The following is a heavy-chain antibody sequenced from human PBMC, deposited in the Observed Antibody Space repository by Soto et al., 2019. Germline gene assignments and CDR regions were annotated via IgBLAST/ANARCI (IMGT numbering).Heavy chain of an antibody. J-gene: IGHJ6*03. CDR3: ARGWIITYYDILTGYSSYYYYYYMDV. CDR1: GYTFTSYD. CDR2: MNPNSGNT. D-gene: IGHD3-9*01. V-gene: IGHV1-8*01. Sequence: ASVKVSCKASGYTFTSYDINWVRQATGQGLEWMGWMNPNSGNTGYAQKFQGRVTMTRNTSISTAYMELSSLRSEDTAVYYCARGWIITYYDILTGYSSYYYYYYMDVWGKGTTVTVSS.